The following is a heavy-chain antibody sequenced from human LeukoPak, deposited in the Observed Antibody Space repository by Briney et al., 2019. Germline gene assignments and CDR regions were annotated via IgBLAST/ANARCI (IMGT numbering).Heavy chain of an antibody. J-gene: IGHJ4*02. CDR3: ESDPFSLYDILTGFFDY. D-gene: IGHD3-9*01. CDR2: ISYEGRNK. Sequence: GGSLRLSCAASGFTFSSYAMHWVRQAPGKALEGGAVISYEGRNKYYADSVKGRFTISRDNSKHTLYLQMNSLRAEDTAVYYCESDPFSLYDILTGFFDYWGQGTLVRVPS. V-gene: IGHV3-30*04. CDR1: GFTFSSYA.